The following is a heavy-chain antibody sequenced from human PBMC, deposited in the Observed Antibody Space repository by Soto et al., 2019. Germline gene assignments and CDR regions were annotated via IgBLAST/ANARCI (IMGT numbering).Heavy chain of an antibody. D-gene: IGHD5-12*01. CDR3: ARQSARARDAFDI. CDR1: GYSFTSYW. V-gene: IGHV5-51*01. Sequence: GESLKISCKGSGYSFTSYWIGWVRQMPGKGLEWMGIIYPGDSDTRYSPSFQGQVTISADKSISTTYLQWSSLKASDTAMYYCARQSARARDAFDIWGQGTMVTVSS. J-gene: IGHJ3*02. CDR2: IYPGDSDT.